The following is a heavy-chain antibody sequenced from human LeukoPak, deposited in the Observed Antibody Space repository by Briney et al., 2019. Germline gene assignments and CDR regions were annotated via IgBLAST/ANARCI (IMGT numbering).Heavy chain of an antibody. CDR1: GFTLSNYG. D-gene: IGHD3-16*01. CDR3: ARWGGTRQFYFDY. J-gene: IGHJ4*02. Sequence: AGSLRLSSAASGFTLSNYGLHWVRQGPGKGLEWLAVINYDGSNTYYADSVKGRFTITKESSETILYLQMNSLRAGDTAMYYCARWGGTRQFYFDYWGQGTLATASS. V-gene: IGHV3-33*01. CDR2: INYDGSNT.